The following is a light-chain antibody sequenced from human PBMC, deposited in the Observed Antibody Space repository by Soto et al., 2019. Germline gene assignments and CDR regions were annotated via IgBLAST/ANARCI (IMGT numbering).Light chain of an antibody. CDR2: AAS. CDR1: QGISTW. V-gene: IGKV1D-16*01. J-gene: IGKJ1*01. Sequence: DIQMTQFPSSLSASVGDRVNITCRASQGISTWLAWYQQKPERAPKSLIYAASRLQSGVPPRFSGRGSETDFTLTISSLQPEDFATYYCQPYNRYPRTFGQGTKVEIK. CDR3: QPYNRYPRT.